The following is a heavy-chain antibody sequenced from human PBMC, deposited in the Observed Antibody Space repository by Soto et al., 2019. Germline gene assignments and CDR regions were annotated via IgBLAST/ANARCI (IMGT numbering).Heavy chain of an antibody. CDR2: MNPNSGNT. CDR1: GYTFTSYD. CDR3: ARPRSGSYYYGMDV. Sequence: QVQLVQSGAEVKKPGASVKVSCKASGYTFTSYDINWVRQATGQGLEWMGWMNPNSGNTGYAQKSQGRVNITSNTSIITAYMELSSLRSEDTAVYYCARPRSGSYYYGMDVWGQGTAVTVSS. D-gene: IGHD3-3*01. J-gene: IGHJ6*02. V-gene: IGHV1-8*01.